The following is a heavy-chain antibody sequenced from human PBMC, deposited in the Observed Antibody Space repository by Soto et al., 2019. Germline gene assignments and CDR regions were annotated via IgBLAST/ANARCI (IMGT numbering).Heavy chain of an antibody. Sequence: GGSLRLSCAASGFTFSSYAMHWVRQAPGKGLEWVAVISYDGSNKYYADSVKGRFTISRDNSKNTLYLQMNSLRAEDTAVYYCARDTVDTAAFDIWGQGTMVTVSS. V-gene: IGHV3-30*04. CDR2: ISYDGSNK. CDR1: GFTFSSYA. CDR3: ARDTVDTAAFDI. J-gene: IGHJ3*02. D-gene: IGHD5-18*01.